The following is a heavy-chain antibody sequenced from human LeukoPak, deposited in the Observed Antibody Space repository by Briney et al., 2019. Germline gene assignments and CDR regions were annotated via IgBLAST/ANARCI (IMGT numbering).Heavy chain of an antibody. J-gene: IGHJ6*02. Sequence: GGSLRLSCAASGFTFSSYAMHWVRQAPGKVLEWVAVISYDGSNKYYADSVKGRFTISRDNSKNTLYLQMNSLRAEDTAVYYCARDLIWFGELLSISSGMDVWGQGTTVTVSS. CDR2: ISYDGSNK. V-gene: IGHV3-30*04. CDR3: ARDLIWFGELLSISSGMDV. CDR1: GFTFSSYA. D-gene: IGHD3-10*01.